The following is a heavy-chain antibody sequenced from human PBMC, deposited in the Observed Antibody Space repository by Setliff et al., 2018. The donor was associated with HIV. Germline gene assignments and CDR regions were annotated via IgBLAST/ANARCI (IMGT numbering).Heavy chain of an antibody. V-gene: IGHV4-39*01. CDR1: GVSTSSSTYY. CDR2: IFYTGST. Sequence: SETLSLTCSVSGVSTSSSTYYWGWIRQPPGKGLEWIGYIFYTGSTYYNPSLKSRVTVSIDTSKSQFSLKLNSVTAADTAVYYCARSSGYYYVFDYWGQGSLVTVS. CDR3: ARSSGYYYVFDY. D-gene: IGHD3-22*01. J-gene: IGHJ4*02.